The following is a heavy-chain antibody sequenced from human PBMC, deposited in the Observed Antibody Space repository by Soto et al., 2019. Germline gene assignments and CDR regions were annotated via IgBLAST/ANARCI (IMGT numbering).Heavy chain of an antibody. CDR1: GFTFSSYS. CDR2: ISSSSSYI. V-gene: IGHV3-21*01. D-gene: IGHD6-13*01. CDR3: ARERGMGSSRPFVDAFDI. Sequence: GGSLRLSCAASGFTFSSYSMNWVRQAPGKGLEWVSSISSSSSYIYYADSVKGRFTISRDNAKNSLYLQMNSLRAEETAVYYCARERGMGSSRPFVDAFDIWGQGTMVTVSS. J-gene: IGHJ3*02.